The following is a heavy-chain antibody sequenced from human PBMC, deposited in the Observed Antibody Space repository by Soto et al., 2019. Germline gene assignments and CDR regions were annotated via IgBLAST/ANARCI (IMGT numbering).Heavy chain of an antibody. CDR2: INHSGST. CDR3: ARGSSRGYSYGKTPGY. Sequence: PSETLSLTCAVYGGSFSGYYWSWIRQPPGKGLEWIGEINHSGSTNYNPSLKSRVTMSVDTSKNQFSLKLSSVTAADTAVYYCARGSSRGYSYGKTPGYWGQGTLVTVSS. V-gene: IGHV4-34*01. CDR1: GGSFSGYY. J-gene: IGHJ4*02. D-gene: IGHD5-18*01.